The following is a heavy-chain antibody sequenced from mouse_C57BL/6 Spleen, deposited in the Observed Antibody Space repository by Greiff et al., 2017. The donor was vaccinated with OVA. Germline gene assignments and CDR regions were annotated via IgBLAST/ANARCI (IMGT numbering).Heavy chain of an antibody. D-gene: IGHD1-1*01. Sequence: QVQLQQPGAELVKPGASVKLSCKASGYTFTSYWMHWVKQRPGQGLEWIGMIHPNSGSTNYNEKFKSKATLTVDKSSSTAYMQLSSLTSEDSAVYYCARDDYYGSSHYYAMDYWGQGTSVTVSS. J-gene: IGHJ4*01. V-gene: IGHV1-64*01. CDR3: ARDDYYGSSHYYAMDY. CDR2: IHPNSGST. CDR1: GYTFTSYW.